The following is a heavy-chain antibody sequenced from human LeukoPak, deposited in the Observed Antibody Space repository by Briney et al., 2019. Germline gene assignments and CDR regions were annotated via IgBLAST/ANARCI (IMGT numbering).Heavy chain of an antibody. CDR1: GGSISSYY. J-gene: IGHJ5*02. V-gene: IGHV4-59*01. Sequence: SETLSLTCTVSGGSISSYYWSWIRQPPGKGLEWIGYIYYSGSTNYNPSLKSRVTISVDTSKNQSSLKLSSVTAADTAVYYCARGRAYYDFWSGQGTNWFDPWGQGTLVTVSS. CDR3: ARGRAYYDFWSGQGTNWFDP. CDR2: IYYSGST. D-gene: IGHD3-3*01.